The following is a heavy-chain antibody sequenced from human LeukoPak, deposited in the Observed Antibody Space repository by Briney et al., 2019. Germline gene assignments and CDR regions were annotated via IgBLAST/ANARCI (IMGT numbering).Heavy chain of an antibody. Sequence: SETLSLTCTVSGGSISSYYWSWIRQPPGKGLEWIGYIYYGGSTNYNPSLKSRVTISVDTFKNQFSLKLNSVTAADTAVYYCARANSSGWFGDDGNFDYWGQGTLVTVSS. J-gene: IGHJ4*02. CDR1: GGSISSYY. CDR2: IYYGGST. CDR3: ARANSSGWFGDDGNFDY. V-gene: IGHV4-59*08. D-gene: IGHD6-19*01.